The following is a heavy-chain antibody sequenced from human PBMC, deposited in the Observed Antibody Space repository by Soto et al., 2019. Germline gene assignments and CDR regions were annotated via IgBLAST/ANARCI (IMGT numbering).Heavy chain of an antibody. Sequence: QLQLQESGPGLVKPSETLSLTCTVSGGSISSSSYYWGWIRQPPGKGLEWIGSIYYSGSTYYNPALRCRVAISVATSKSQFSLKLSSVTAADTAVYYCARPGKASSSWPEYLQHWGQGTLVTVSS. CDR2: IYYSGST. V-gene: IGHV4-39*01. CDR3: ARPGKASSSWPEYLQH. CDR1: GGSISSSSYY. D-gene: IGHD6-13*01. J-gene: IGHJ1*01.